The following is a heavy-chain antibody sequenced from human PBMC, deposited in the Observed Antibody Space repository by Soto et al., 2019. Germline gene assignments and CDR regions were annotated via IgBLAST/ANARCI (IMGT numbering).Heavy chain of an antibody. V-gene: IGHV3-30*18. CDR2: ISYDGSNK. Sequence: PGGSLRLSCAASGFTFSSYGMHWVRQAPGKGLEWVAVISYDGSNKYYADSVKGRFTISRDNSKNTLYLQMNSLRAEDTAVYYCAKGGDGITGTYDAFDIWGQGTMVTVSS. CDR1: GFTFSSYG. CDR3: AKGGDGITGTYDAFDI. D-gene: IGHD1-7*01. J-gene: IGHJ3*02.